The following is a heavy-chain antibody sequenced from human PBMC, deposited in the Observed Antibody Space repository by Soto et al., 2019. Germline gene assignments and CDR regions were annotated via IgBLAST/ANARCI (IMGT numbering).Heavy chain of an antibody. CDR1: GGSLSSYY. CDR2: FSHSGNP. J-gene: IGHJ4*02. CDR3: ARHHVRGRTIAGAAEF. V-gene: IGHV4-34*01. Sequence: QVQLQQWGAGLLKPSETLSLTCAVYGGSLSSYYWSWIRQPPGKALEWIGEFSHSGNPNYNPSLKGRVTISVDTSKSQLFLNLSSVTAADTAMYYCARHHVRGRTIAGAAEFWGQGTLVTVSS. D-gene: IGHD1-26*01.